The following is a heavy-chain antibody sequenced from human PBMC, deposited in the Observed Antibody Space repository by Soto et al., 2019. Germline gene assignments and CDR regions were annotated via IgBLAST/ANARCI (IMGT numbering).Heavy chain of an antibody. D-gene: IGHD3-3*01. CDR3: AREGGRTIFVVVIIPPNY. CDR1: GYTFTNYA. V-gene: IGHV1-3*01. J-gene: IGHJ4*02. Sequence: ASVKVSFKASGYTFTNYALHWVRQAPGQKLEWMGWINVGNGNTKYSQKFQGRVTITRDISASTAYMEVSSLRSEDTAVYFCAREGGRTIFVVVIIPPNYWGQGTLVTVSS. CDR2: INVGNGNT.